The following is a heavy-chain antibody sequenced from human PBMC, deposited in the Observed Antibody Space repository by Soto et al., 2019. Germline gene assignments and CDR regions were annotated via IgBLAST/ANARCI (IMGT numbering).Heavy chain of an antibody. V-gene: IGHV1-3*01. D-gene: IGHD5-18*01. J-gene: IGHJ4*02. CDR3: ARSNTAMATGDFDY. Sequence: GASVKVSCKASGYTCTIYAMHCVLQSPGQRLEWMGWINAGNGNTKYSQKFQGRVTITRDTSASTAYMELSSLRSEDTAVYYCARSNTAMATGDFDYWGQGTLVTVSS. CDR1: GYTCTIYA. CDR2: INAGNGNT.